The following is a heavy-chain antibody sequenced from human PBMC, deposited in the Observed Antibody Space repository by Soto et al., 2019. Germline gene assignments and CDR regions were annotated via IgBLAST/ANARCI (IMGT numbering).Heavy chain of an antibody. CDR3: ASSVLSSSAFDS. CDR2: INTDGSST. V-gene: IGHV3-74*01. J-gene: IGHJ3*02. CDR1: VFTFSNYW. D-gene: IGHD2-2*01. Sequence: PGESLKISCAASVFTFSNYWMHWVRQAPGKGLVWVSRINTDGSSTSYADSVKGRFTISRDNAKNTLYLQMNSLRAEDTAVYYCASSVLSSSAFDSWGQGTMVTVSS.